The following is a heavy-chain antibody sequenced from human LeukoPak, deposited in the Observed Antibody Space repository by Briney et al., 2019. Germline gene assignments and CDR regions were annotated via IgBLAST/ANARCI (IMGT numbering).Heavy chain of an antibody. J-gene: IGHJ4*02. CDR3: VRGGFYRYSGTSGDY. V-gene: IGHV3-7*01. Sequence: GGSLRLSCAASGFTFSSYWMSWVRQAPGKGLEWVANIKQDGSEKYYVDSVKGRFTISRDNAKNSLYLQMNSLRAEDTAVYYCVRGGFYRYSGTSGDYWGQGSQVTVSS. CDR2: IKQDGSEK. D-gene: IGHD1-26*01. CDR1: GFTFSSYW.